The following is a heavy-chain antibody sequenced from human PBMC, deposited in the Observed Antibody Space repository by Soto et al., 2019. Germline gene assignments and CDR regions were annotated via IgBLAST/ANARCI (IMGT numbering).Heavy chain of an antibody. Sequence: EVQLLESGGGLVQPGGSLRLSCAASGFTFSSYAMSWVRQAPGKGLEWVSAISGSGGSTYYADSVKGRFTISRDNSKNTLYLQMNSLRAEDTAVYYCAKGRKSYDYIWGSKNWFDPWGQGTLVNVSS. V-gene: IGHV3-23*01. CDR1: GFTFSSYA. CDR3: AKGRKSYDYIWGSKNWFDP. J-gene: IGHJ5*02. D-gene: IGHD3-16*01. CDR2: ISGSGGST.